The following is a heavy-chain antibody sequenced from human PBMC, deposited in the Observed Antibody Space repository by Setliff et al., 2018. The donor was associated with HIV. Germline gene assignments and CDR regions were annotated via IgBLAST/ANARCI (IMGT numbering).Heavy chain of an antibody. J-gene: IGHJ6*02. D-gene: IGHD3-10*01. CDR3: ARSVIGYYYYGMDV. CDR1: GFTFSTYG. V-gene: IGHV3-30*02. CDR2: IYYDGSIK. Sequence: GGSLRLSCGASGFTFSTYGMHWLRQVPGKGLEWVALIYYDGSIKDYADSVKGRFTISRDNSKNTLYLQMNSLRAEDTAVYYCARSVIGYYYYGMDVWGQGTTVTVSS.